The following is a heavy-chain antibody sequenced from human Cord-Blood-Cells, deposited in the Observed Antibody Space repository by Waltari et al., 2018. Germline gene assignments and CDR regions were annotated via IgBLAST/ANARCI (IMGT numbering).Heavy chain of an antibody. CDR3: ARVGSSAFDI. J-gene: IGHJ3*02. CDR1: GYTFTGSY. Sequence: VQLVQSAAEVNKPGASVTGSSKATGYTFTGSYMHWVRQAPGQGLEWMGGINPNSGGTNYAQKFQGRVTMTRDTSISTAYMELSRLRSDDTAVYYCARVGSSAFDIWGQGTMVTVSS. V-gene: IGHV1-2*02. CDR2: INPNSGGT. D-gene: IGHD3-10*01.